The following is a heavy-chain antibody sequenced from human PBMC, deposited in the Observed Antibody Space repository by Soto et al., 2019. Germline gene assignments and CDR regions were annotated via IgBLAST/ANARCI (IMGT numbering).Heavy chain of an antibody. CDR2: ISAYNGNT. CDR1: GYTFTSYG. D-gene: IGHD2-2*01. CDR3: AREPSDIVVVPAAMRYYYYGMDV. J-gene: IGHJ6*02. Sequence: ASVKVSCKASGYTFTSYGISWVRQAPGQGLEWMGWISAYNGNTNYAQKLQGRVTMTTDTSTSTAYMELRSLRSDDTAVYYCAREPSDIVVVPAAMRYYYYGMDVWGQGTTVTVSS. V-gene: IGHV1-18*01.